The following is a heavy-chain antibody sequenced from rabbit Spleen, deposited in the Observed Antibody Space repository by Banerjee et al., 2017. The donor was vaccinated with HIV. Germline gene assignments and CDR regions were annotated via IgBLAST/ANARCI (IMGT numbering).Heavy chain of an antibody. CDR3: ARDVGGLYWKRPNL. V-gene: IGHV1S47*01. CDR1: GFDFSSNA. J-gene: IGHJ4*01. Sequence: LEESGGGLVQPEGSLTLTCKASGFDFSSNAMCWVRQAPGKGPEWIACIGNGDGSTYYASWVNGRFSISRSTSLNTVTLQMTSLTAADTATYFCARDVGGLYWKRPNLWGPGTLVTVS. CDR2: IGNGDGST. D-gene: IGHD1-1*01.